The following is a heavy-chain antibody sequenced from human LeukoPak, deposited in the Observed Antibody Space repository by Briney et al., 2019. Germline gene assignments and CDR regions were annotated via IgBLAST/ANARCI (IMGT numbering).Heavy chain of an antibody. J-gene: IGHJ4*02. V-gene: IGHV3-74*01. CDR2: ITGDGFST. CDR3: SRSRGGNSEY. D-gene: IGHD4-23*01. Sequence: GGSLRLSCEASGFTFSSYWMHWVRQAPGKGLVGVSRITGDGFSTTYADSVKGRFTISRDNAKNTLYLQMNSLRAEDTALYYCSRSRGGNSEYWGQGTLVTVPS. CDR1: GFTFSSYW.